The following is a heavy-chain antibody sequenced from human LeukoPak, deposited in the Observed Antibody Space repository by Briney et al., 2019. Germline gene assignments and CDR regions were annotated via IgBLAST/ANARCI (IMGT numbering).Heavy chain of an antibody. V-gene: IGHV3-7*01. Sequence: PGGSLRLSCEGSGFTFSNYWMSWVRQAPGKGLEWVANIQQHGSETYYGDSVKGRFTISRDNAKNSLYLQMNSLRAGDTAVYYCATYSSSNGREFQYWGQGTLVTVSS. CDR3: ATYSSSNGREFQY. J-gene: IGHJ1*01. CDR2: IQQHGSET. D-gene: IGHD2-2*01. CDR1: GFTFSNYW.